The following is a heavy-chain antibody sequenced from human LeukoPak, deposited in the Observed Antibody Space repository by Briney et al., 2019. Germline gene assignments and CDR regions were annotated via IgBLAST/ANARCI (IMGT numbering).Heavy chain of an antibody. V-gene: IGHV4-59*01. CDR1: GGSLSSYY. D-gene: IGHD2-8*01. J-gene: IGHJ4*02. CDR3: ARGAPNFTIDY. CDR2: IYYSGST. Sequence: PSETLSLTCTVSGGSLSSYYWSWIRQPPGKGLEWIGYIYYSGSTNYNPSLKSRVTISVDTSKNQFSLKLSSLTAADTAVYYCARGAPNFTIDYWGQGTLVTVSS.